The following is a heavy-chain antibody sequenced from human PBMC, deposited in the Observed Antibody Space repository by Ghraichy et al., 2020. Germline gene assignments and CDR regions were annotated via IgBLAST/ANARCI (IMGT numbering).Heavy chain of an antibody. D-gene: IGHD3-10*01. Sequence: SQTLSLTCTVSGGSISSYYWSWIRQPPGKGLEWIGYIYYSGSTNYNPSLKSRVTISVDTSKNQFSLKLSSVTAADTAVYYCAISRSGAFDIWGQGTMVTVSS. V-gene: IGHV4-59*01. J-gene: IGHJ3*02. CDR2: IYYSGST. CDR3: AISRSGAFDI. CDR1: GGSISSYY.